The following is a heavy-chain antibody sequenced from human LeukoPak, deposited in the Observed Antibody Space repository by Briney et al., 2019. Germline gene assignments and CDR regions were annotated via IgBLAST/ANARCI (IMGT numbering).Heavy chain of an antibody. CDR1: GFSLSTSGLS. CDR3: VHRQAGSTSFDY. D-gene: IGHD1-1*01. J-gene: IGHJ4*02. Sequence: SGPTLVNPTQTLTLTCTFSGFSLSTSGLSVGWIRQPPGKALEWLALILWDDDKKYSPSLKTRVTITKDTSNNQVVLAMTNMDPVDTATYHCVHRQAGSTSFDYWGQGTLVIVSS. V-gene: IGHV2-5*02. CDR2: ILWDDDK.